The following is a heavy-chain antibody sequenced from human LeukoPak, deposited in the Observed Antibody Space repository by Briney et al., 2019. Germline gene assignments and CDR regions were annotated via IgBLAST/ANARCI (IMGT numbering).Heavy chain of an antibody. CDR1: GGSISSYY. Sequence: SSETLSLTCTVSGGSISSYYWSWIRQPAGKGLEWIGRIYTSGSTNYNPPLKSRVTMSVDTSKNQFSLKLSSVTAADTAVYYCARERGGNYDFWDYFDYWGQGTLVTVSS. D-gene: IGHD3-3*01. CDR2: IYTSGST. J-gene: IGHJ4*02. V-gene: IGHV4-4*07. CDR3: ARERGGNYDFWDYFDY.